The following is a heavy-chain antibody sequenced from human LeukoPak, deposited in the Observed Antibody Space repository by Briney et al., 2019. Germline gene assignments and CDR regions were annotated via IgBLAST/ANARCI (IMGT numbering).Heavy chain of an antibody. CDR2: IEADGSKK. CDR1: GFTFSGSG. J-gene: IGHJ3*01. V-gene: IGHV3-7*03. D-gene: IGHD3-22*01. Sequence: GGSLRLSCAASGFTFSGSGMHWVRQAPGKGLEWVANIEADGSKKNYADSVKGRFSVSRDNAKNSLYLLMSSLSVEDTAIYCGLRYENYHAETIYYDVFSVWGQGTKVTVSA. CDR3: LRYENYHAETIYYDVFSV.